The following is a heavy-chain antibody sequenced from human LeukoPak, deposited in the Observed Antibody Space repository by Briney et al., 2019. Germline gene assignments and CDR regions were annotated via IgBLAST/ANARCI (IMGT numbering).Heavy chain of an antibody. V-gene: IGHV1-46*01. CDR2: INPSGGST. J-gene: IGHJ6*03. CDR3: ARDDKGDTMVRGVIITSYYYMDV. CDR1: GYTFTSYY. D-gene: IGHD3-10*01. Sequence: ASVKVSCKASGYTFTSYYMHWVRQAPGQGLEWMGIINPSGGSTSYAQKFQGRVTMTRDTSTSTVYMELSSLRSEDTAVYYCARDDKGDTMVRGVIITSYYYMDVWGKGTTVTVSS.